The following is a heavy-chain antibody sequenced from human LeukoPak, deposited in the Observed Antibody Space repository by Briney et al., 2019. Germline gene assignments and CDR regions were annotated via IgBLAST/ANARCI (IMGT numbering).Heavy chain of an antibody. D-gene: IGHD3-3*01. J-gene: IGHJ6*03. V-gene: IGHV4-59*01. Sequence: PSETLSLTCTVSGGSISSYYWSWIRQPPGKGLEWIGYIYYSGSTNYNPSLKSRVTISVDTSKNQFSLKLSSVTAADTAVYYCARRPVDYDFWSGSIYYYYYMDVWGKGTTVTVTS. CDR1: GGSISSYY. CDR2: IYYSGST. CDR3: ARRPVDYDFWSGSIYYYYYMDV.